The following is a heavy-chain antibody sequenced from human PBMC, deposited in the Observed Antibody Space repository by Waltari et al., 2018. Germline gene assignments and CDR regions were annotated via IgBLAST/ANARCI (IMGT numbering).Heavy chain of an antibody. V-gene: IGHV1-69-2*01. CDR3: ARDSTAYAFDI. J-gene: IGHJ3*02. CDR1: GYTFTDYY. Sequence: EVQLVQSGAEVKKPGATVKISCKAAGYTFTDYYIHWGQQAPGKGLEWVGRIDPQDGETKYADKFQGRATITADTSISTAYMELSRLRSDDTAVYYCARDSTAYAFDIWGQGTMVTVSS. CDR2: IDPQDGET. D-gene: IGHD2-2*01.